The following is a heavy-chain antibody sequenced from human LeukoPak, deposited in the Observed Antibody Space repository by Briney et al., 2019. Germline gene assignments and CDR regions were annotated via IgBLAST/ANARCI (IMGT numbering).Heavy chain of an antibody. J-gene: IGHJ3*01. CDR1: GYTFIDYY. D-gene: IGHD3-10*01. CDR3: AKVMALHRGSPPMYTFNG. V-gene: IGHV1-2*02. CDR2: INPNIGGT. Sequence: ASVKVSCKTSGYTFIDYYIHWVRQAPGQGLEWMAWINPNIGGTNYAQEFQGRVTLTRDTSITTAYMELSRLRSDDTAVYYCAKVMALHRGSPPMYTFNGWGQGTMVTVSS.